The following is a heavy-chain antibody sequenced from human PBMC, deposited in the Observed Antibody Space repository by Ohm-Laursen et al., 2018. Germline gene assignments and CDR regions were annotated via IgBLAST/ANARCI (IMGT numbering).Heavy chain of an antibody. CDR2: IYYRGTT. V-gene: IGHV4-59*08. D-gene: IGHD3-16*01. CDR3: ARQRGVME. J-gene: IGHJ4*02. CDR1: GASISSEY. Sequence: SQTLSLTCTVSGASISSEYWTWVRQPPGKGLEWIGYIYYRGTTYYNPSLRSRVTISVDTSRNQFFLNVTSVTAADTAVYYCARQRGVMEWGQGALVTVSS.